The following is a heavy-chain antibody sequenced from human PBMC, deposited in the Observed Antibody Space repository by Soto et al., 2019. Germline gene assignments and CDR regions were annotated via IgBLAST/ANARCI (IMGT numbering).Heavy chain of an antibody. CDR2: IYSGGST. D-gene: IGHD3-22*01. V-gene: IGHV3-53*02. J-gene: IGHJ6*02. CDR3: ARGLIVAKYYYYYGMDV. Sequence: EVQLVETGGGLIQPGGSLRLSCVASGFTVSSNYMSWVRQAPGKGLEWVSVIYSGGSTYYADSVKGRFTISRDNSKNTLYLQMNSLRAEDTAVYYCARGLIVAKYYYYYGMDVWGQGTTVTVSS. CDR1: GFTVSSNY.